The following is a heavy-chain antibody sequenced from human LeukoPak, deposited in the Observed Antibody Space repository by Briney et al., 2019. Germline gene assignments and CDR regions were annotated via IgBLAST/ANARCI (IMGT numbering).Heavy chain of an antibody. CDR2: ISSSSSYI. Sequence: KPGGSLRLSCAASGFTFSSYSMNWVRQAPGKGLEWVSSISSSSSYIHYADSVRGRFTISRDNAKNSLYLQMNSLRAEDTAVYYCARETVAVAGSGYYYYMDVWGKGTTVTVSS. V-gene: IGHV3-21*01. D-gene: IGHD6-19*01. J-gene: IGHJ6*03. CDR1: GFTFSSYS. CDR3: ARETVAVAGSGYYYYMDV.